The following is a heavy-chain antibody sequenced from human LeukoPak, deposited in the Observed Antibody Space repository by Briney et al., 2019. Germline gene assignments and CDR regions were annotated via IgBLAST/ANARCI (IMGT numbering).Heavy chain of an antibody. CDR1: GGTFSSYA. Sequence: SVKVSCKASGGTFSSYAISWVRQAPGQGLEWMGGIIPIFGTANYAQKFQGRVTITADKSTSTAYMELSSLRSEDTAVYYCARDRDIVVVVAVPSRGWFDPWGQGALVTVAS. V-gene: IGHV1-69*06. CDR3: ARDRDIVVVVAVPSRGWFDP. J-gene: IGHJ5*02. D-gene: IGHD2-15*01. CDR2: IIPIFGTA.